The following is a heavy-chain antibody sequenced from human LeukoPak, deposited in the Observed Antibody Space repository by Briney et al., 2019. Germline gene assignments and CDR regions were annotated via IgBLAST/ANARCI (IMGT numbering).Heavy chain of an antibody. CDR2: IYYSGNT. J-gene: IGHJ4*02. V-gene: IGHV4-39*07. Sequence: SETLSLTCTVSGGSFNSSSYYWGWIRQPPGKGLEWIGGIYYSGNTYYNPSLKSRVTISVDTSKNQFSLKLSSVTAADTAVYYCARSYYDSSGYRYWGQGTLVTVSS. CDR3: ARSYYDSSGYRY. CDR1: GGSFNSSSYY. D-gene: IGHD3-22*01.